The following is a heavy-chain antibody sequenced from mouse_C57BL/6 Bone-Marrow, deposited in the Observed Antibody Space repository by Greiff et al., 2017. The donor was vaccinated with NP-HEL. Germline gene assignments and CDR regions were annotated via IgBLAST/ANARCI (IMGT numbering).Heavy chain of an antibody. D-gene: IGHD2-4*01. CDR1: GFSLTSYG. CDR3: ARNNDYDVIYAMDY. CDR2: IWSGGST. V-gene: IGHV2-2*01. J-gene: IGHJ4*01. Sequence: QVQLKESGPGLVQPSQSLSITCTVSGFSLTSYGVHWVRQSPGKGLEWLGVIWSGGSTDYNAAFISRLSISKDNSKSQVFFKMNSLQADDTAIYYCARNNDYDVIYAMDYWGQGTSVTVSS.